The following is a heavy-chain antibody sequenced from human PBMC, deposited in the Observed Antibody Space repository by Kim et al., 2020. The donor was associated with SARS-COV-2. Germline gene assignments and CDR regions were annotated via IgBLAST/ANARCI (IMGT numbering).Heavy chain of an antibody. V-gene: IGHV4-39*01. Sequence: SETLSLTCTVSGGSISSSSYYWGWIRQPPGKGLEWIGSIYYSGSTYYNPSLKSRVTISVDTSKNQFSLMLSPVTAADTAVYYCAGRRGYSYGASYWGQGNLVTVSS. J-gene: IGHJ4*02. D-gene: IGHD5-18*01. CDR3: AGRRGYSYGASY. CDR1: GGSISSSSYY. CDR2: IYYSGST.